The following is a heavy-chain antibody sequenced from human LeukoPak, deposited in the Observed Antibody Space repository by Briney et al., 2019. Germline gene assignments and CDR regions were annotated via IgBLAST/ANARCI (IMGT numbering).Heavy chain of an antibody. J-gene: IGHJ4*02. CDR3: ARGISTGYCSGGSCYSVEYFDY. V-gene: IGHV4-38-2*02. D-gene: IGHD2-15*01. Sequence: SETLSLTCTVSGYSISSGYHWGWIRQPPGKGLEWIGSIYHSGSTNYNPSLKSRVTISLDTSKNQFSLKLNSVTAADTAVYYCARGISTGYCSGGSCYSVEYFDYWGQGTLVTVSS. CDR1: GYSISSGYH. CDR2: IYHSGST.